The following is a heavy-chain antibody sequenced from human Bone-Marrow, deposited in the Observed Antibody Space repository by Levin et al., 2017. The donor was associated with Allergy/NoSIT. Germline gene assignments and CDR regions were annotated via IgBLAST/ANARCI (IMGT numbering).Heavy chain of an antibody. D-gene: IGHD5-24*01. CDR3: AKDLRADVRDGYNYLGAFDI. Sequence: GGSLRLSCAASGFTFSSYAMSWVRQAPGKGLEWVSAISGSGGSTYYADSVKGRFTISRDNSKNTLYLQMNSLRAEDTAVYYCAKDLRADVRDGYNYLGAFDIWGQGTMVTVSS. J-gene: IGHJ3*02. V-gene: IGHV3-23*01. CDR1: GFTFSSYA. CDR2: ISGSGGST.